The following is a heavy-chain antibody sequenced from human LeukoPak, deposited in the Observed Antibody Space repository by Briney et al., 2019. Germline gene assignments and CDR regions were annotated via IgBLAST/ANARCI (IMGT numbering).Heavy chain of an antibody. CDR1: GGSISSYY. D-gene: IGHD5-24*01. J-gene: IGHJ4*02. V-gene: IGHV4-59*01. CDR3: ASGSMATITFDY. CDR2: IYYSGST. Sequence: SETLSLTCTVSGGSISSYYWSWIRQPPGKGLEWIGYIYYSGSTNYSPSLKSRVTISVDTSKNQFSLKLSSVTAADTAVYYCASGSMATITFDYWGQGTLVTVSS.